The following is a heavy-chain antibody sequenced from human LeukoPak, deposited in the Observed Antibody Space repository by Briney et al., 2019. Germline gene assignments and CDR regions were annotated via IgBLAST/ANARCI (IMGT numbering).Heavy chain of an antibody. CDR3: ARGLSDYDYVWGSYRYTD. CDR2: IIPIFGTA. D-gene: IGHD3-16*02. V-gene: IGHV1-69*05. Sequence: SVKVSCKASGGTFSSYAISWVRQAPGQGLEWMGGIIPIFGTANYAQKFQGRVTITTDESTSTAYMELSSLRSEDTAVYYCARGLSDYDYVWGSYRYTDWGQGTLVTVSS. CDR1: GGTFSSYA. J-gene: IGHJ4*02.